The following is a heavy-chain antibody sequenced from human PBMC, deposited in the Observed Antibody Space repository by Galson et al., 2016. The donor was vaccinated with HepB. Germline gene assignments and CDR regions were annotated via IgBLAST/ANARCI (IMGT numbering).Heavy chain of an antibody. CDR3: VRASSAWYYYFDN. J-gene: IGHJ4*02. V-gene: IGHV3-74*01. CDR2: VNIDESAT. CDR1: GFSFSKYW. Sequence: SLRLSCAASGFSFSKYWMHWVRQAPGKGLVWVSRVNIDESATDYADSVKGRFTISRDNAKKTLYLQMSSLRVEDTAVYYCVRASSAWYYYFDNWGQGTLLSVSS. D-gene: IGHD6-19*01.